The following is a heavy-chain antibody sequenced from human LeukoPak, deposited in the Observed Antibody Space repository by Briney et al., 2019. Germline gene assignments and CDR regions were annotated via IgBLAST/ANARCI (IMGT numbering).Heavy chain of an antibody. V-gene: IGHV3-30*18. CDR2: ISYDGSNK. CDR3: ANAWSPLIGVAGYLIDS. Sequence: PGGSLRLSCSASGFTLSCTYMHWVRQAPGKGLEWVAVISYDGSNKFYADSVKGRFTISRDNSKNTLYLQMNTLRPEDTAVYYCANAWSPLIGVAGYLIDSWGQGTLVTVSS. J-gene: IGHJ5*01. CDR1: GFTLSCTY. D-gene: IGHD6-19*01.